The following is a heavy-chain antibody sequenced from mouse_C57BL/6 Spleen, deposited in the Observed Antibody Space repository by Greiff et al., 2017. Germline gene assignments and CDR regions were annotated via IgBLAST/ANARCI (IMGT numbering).Heavy chain of an antibody. V-gene: IGHV1-76*01. CDR3: ARGGFKVDYFDY. J-gene: IGHJ2*01. D-gene: IGHD1-1*01. Sequence: QVQLQQSGAELVRPGASVKLSCKASGYTFTDYYINWVKQRPGQGLEWIARIYPGSGNTYYNEKFKGKATLTAEKSSSTAYMQLSSLTSEDSAVYFCARGGFKVDYFDYWGQGTTLTVSS. CDR1: GYTFTDYY. CDR2: IYPGSGNT.